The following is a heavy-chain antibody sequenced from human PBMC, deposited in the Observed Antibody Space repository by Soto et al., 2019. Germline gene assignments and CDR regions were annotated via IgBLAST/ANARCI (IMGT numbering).Heavy chain of an antibody. D-gene: IGHD6-13*01. V-gene: IGHV1-18*01. CDR1: GYTFTSYG. CDR2: ISAYNGNT. CDR3: ARVMGQQLVRNWFDP. J-gene: IGHJ5*02. Sequence: ASVTVSCKASGYTFTSYGISWVRQAPGQGLEWMGWISAYNGNTNYAQKLQGRVTMTTDTSTSTAYMELRSLRSDDTAVYYCARVMGQQLVRNWFDPWGQGTLVTVSS.